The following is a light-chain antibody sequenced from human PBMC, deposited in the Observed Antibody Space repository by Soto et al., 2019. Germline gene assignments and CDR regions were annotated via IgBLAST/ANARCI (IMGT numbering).Light chain of an antibody. J-gene: IGLJ2*01. CDR2: DVS. V-gene: IGLV2-14*03. CDR1: SSDIGGYNY. Sequence: QSGLTQPASVSGSPGQSITISCTGTSSDIGGYNYVSWYQQHPGKAPKLVIYDVSHRPSGISNRFSRSKSANTASLTVSGLQAEDEADYYCSSYTSASAFVLFGGGTKLTVL. CDR3: SSYTSASAFVL.